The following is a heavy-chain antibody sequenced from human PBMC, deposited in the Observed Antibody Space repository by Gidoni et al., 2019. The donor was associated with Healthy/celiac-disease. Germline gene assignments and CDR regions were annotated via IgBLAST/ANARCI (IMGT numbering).Heavy chain of an antibody. D-gene: IGHD3-16*02. CDR2: FNPSGGST. V-gene: IGHV1-46*03. CDR3: ASPRSHSYYYYGMDV. J-gene: IGHJ6*02. Sequence: QVQLVQSGAEVKKPGASVKVSCTASGYTFTSYYMHWVRQAHGQELEWMGLFNPSGGSTSYAQKFQGRVTMTRDTSTSTVYMELSSLRSEDTAVYYCASPRSHSYYYYGMDVWGQGTTVTVSS. CDR1: GYTFTSYY.